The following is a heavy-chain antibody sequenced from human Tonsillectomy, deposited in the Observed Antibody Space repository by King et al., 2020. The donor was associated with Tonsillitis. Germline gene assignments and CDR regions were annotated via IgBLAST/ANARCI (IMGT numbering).Heavy chain of an antibody. J-gene: IGHJ4*02. D-gene: IGHD6-19*01. V-gene: IGHV1-2*06. CDR2: INPDSGGA. Sequence: VQLVESGAEVKKPGASVKVSCQASGYSFTDYSIHWGRQAPGQGLEWMGRINPDSGGADYALRFEGKVTMTRDTSIRSAYLELSSLRSDDTAVYFCARDTGGWRTFDYWGQGTLVTVSS. CDR3: ARDTGGWRTFDY. CDR1: GYSFTDYS.